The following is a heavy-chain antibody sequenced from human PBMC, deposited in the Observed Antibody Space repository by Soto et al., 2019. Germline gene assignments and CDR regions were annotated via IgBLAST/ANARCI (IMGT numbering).Heavy chain of an antibody. CDR3: VRGGGGGLFDP. V-gene: IGHV3-11*06. CDR1: GFTFGDSY. CDR2: ISPGSRYP. J-gene: IGHJ5*02. D-gene: IGHD2-15*01. Sequence: GGSLRLSCAGSGFTFGDSYMSWIRQAPGKGLEWLSYISPGSRYPAYADSVKGRFTTSRDNAKRSLYLQMMSLTAEDTAIYYCVRGGGGGLFDPWGQGTMVTVSS.